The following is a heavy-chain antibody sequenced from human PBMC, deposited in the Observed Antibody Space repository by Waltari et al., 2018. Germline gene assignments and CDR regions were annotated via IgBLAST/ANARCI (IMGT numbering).Heavy chain of an antibody. CDR2: INARGDNT. V-gene: IGHV1-46*01. CDR1: GYTFTSYY. CDR3: ARDYYGSGSYLGY. Sequence: QVQLVQSGAEVKNPGASVKSSCTASGYTFTSYYMHWVRPTPGQGVEWMGIINARGDNTSYGQKFQSRVTLTRDTSTSTVDMELGSLRSEDTAVEYCARDYYGSGSYLGYWGQGTLVTVSS. D-gene: IGHD3-10*01. J-gene: IGHJ4*02.